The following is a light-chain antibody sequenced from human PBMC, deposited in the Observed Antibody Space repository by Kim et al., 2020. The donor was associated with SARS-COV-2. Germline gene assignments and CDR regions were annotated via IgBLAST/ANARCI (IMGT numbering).Light chain of an antibody. CDR2: DAS. CDR3: QQYTTYWT. V-gene: IGKV1-5*01. J-gene: IGKJ1*01. CDR1: QSISTY. Sequence: DIQMTQSPSTLSASVGDRVTITCRASQSISTYLAWYQQKPGKAPKLLIYDASSLESGVPSRFSGSGSGTEFTLTISSLQPDDFATYYCQQYTTYWTFGQGTKVEIK.